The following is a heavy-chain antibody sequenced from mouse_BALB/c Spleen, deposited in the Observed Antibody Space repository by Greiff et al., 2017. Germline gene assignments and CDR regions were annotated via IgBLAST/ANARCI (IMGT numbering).Heavy chain of an antibody. J-gene: IGHJ1*01. CDR1: GFDFSRYW. Sequence: EVQLLESGGGLVQPGGSLKLSCAASGFDFSRYWMSWVRQAPGKGLEWIGEINPDSSTINYTPSLKDKFIISRDNAKNTLYLQMSKVRSEDTALYYCARPRRGYWYFDVWGAGTTVTVSS. V-gene: IGHV4-1*02. CDR3: ARPRRGYWYFDV. CDR2: INPDSSTI.